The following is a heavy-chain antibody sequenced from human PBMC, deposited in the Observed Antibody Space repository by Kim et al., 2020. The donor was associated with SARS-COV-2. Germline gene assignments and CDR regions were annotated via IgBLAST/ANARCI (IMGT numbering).Heavy chain of an antibody. D-gene: IGHD1-7*01. V-gene: IGHV3-23*01. Sequence: GGSLRLSCAASGFTFSNYAVSWVRQAPGKGLEWVSAISGGGGSTYYADSVKGRFTISRDNSKNTLYLQMNSLRAEDTAVYYCAKGSWNWNYQSGGCCYFDYWGQGTLVTVSS. J-gene: IGHJ4*02. CDR3: AKGSWNWNYQSGGCCYFDY. CDR1: GFTFSNYA. CDR2: ISGGGGST.